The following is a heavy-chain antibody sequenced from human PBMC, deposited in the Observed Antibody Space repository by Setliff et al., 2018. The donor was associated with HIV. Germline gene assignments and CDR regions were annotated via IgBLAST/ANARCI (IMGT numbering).Heavy chain of an antibody. J-gene: IGHJ6*02. D-gene: IGHD3-10*01. CDR3: ARSVIGYYYYGMDV. V-gene: IGHV3-30*19. CDR2: IPYDGSNK. Sequence: GGSLRLSCAASGFTFSSYGMHWVRQAPVKGLEWVAFIPYDGSNKYYADSVKGRFTISRDNSKNTLYLQMNSLRAEDTAVYYCARSVIGYYYYGMDVWGQGTLVTVSS. CDR1: GFTFSSYG.